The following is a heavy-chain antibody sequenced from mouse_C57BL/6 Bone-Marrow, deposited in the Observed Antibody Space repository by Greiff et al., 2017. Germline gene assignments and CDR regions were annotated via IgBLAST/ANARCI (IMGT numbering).Heavy chain of an antibody. CDR2: IDPSDSYT. J-gene: IGHJ3*01. Sequence: VQLQQPGAELVKPGASVKLSCKASGYTFTSYWMQWVKQRPGQGLEWIGEIDPSDSYTNYNQKFKGKATLTVDTSSSTAYMQRSSLTSEDSAVYYFARLAWFAYWGQGTLVTVSA. CDR1: GYTFTSYW. V-gene: IGHV1-50*01. CDR3: ARLAWFAY.